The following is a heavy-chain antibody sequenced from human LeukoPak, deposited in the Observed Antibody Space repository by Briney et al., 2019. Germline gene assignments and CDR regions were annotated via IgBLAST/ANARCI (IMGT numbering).Heavy chain of an antibody. Sequence: GGSLRLSCAASGFTFSSYGMHWVRPAPGKGLEWVAVIWYDGSNKYYADSVKGRFTISRDNSKSTLYLQMNSLRAEDTAVYYCARGLYSSGWSVYYYYYGMDVWGQGTTVTVSS. D-gene: IGHD6-19*01. CDR2: IWYDGSNK. CDR3: ARGLYSSGWSVYYYYYGMDV. V-gene: IGHV3-33*01. CDR1: GFTFSSYG. J-gene: IGHJ6*02.